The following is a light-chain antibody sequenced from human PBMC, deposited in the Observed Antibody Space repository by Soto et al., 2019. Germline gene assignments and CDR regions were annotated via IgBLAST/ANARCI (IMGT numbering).Light chain of an antibody. CDR1: QSLVYGDGNTY. J-gene: IGKJ5*01. CDR3: QQRGNWPRIT. CDR2: KVS. V-gene: IGKV2-30*01. Sequence: DVVMTQSPLSLPATLGQPASISCRSSQSLVYGDGNTYLHWFQQRPGQSPRRLIYKVSNRDPGVPDRFSGSGSGTDFTLPISRVEAADVGVYYSQQRGNWPRITVGQGTRL.